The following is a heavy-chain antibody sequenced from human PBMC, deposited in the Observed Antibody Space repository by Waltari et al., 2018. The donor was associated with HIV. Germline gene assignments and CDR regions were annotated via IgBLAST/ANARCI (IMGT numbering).Heavy chain of an antibody. D-gene: IGHD6-19*01. CDR3: AKDINGVAGYFDY. V-gene: IGHV3-9*01. J-gene: IGHJ4*02. Sequence: EVQLVESGGGLVQPGRSLRLSCAASGFTFDDYAMHWVRQAPGKGLVWVSGISWNSGCIGYADSVKGRFTIPRDNAKNSLYLQMHSLRAEDTALYYCAKDINGVAGYFDYWGQGTLVPSPQ. CDR2: ISWNSGCI. CDR1: GFTFDDYA.